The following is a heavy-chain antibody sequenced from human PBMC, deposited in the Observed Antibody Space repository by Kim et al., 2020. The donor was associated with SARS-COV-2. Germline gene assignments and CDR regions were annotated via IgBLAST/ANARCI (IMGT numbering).Heavy chain of an antibody. Sequence: GGSLRLSCAVSGFTFSSYGMHWVRQAPGKGLEWVAVISYDGSNKYYADPVKGRFTISRDNSKNTLYLQMNSLRAEDTAVYYCARSLREMATTGGFDYWGQGTLVTVSS. D-gene: IGHD5-12*01. J-gene: IGHJ4*02. CDR1: GFTFSSYG. CDR2: ISYDGSNK. V-gene: IGHV3-30*03. CDR3: ARSLREMATTGGFDY.